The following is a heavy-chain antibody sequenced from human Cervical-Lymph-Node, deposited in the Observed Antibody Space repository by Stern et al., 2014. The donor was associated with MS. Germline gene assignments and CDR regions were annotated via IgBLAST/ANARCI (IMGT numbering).Heavy chain of an antibody. CDR3: VGPLAYFFDY. Sequence: QVQLEESGPGLVKPSETLSLTCTVSGGSIIGSYWSWIRQSPGKGLGYMGYVYYNGGETASYNPSLRSRVTMSVDTSVSHFSLKLASVTAADTATYYCVGPLAYFFDYWGQGALVTVSS. CDR2: VYYNGGETA. D-gene: IGHD3-16*01. J-gene: IGHJ4*02. V-gene: IGHV4-59*01. CDR1: GGSIIGSY.